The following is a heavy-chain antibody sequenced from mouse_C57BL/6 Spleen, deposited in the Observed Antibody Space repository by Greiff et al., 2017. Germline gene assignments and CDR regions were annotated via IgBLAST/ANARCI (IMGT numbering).Heavy chain of an antibody. J-gene: IGHJ3*01. Sequence: VQLQQPGAELVKPGASVKLSCKASGYTFTSYWMHWVKQRPGQGLEWIGMIHPTSGSTNYNEKFKSKATLTVDKSSSTAYMQLSSLTSEDSAVXYCARGVDSTPWFAYWGQGTLVTVSA. V-gene: IGHV1-64*01. CDR3: ARGVDSTPWFAY. D-gene: IGHD2-5*01. CDR1: GYTFTSYW. CDR2: IHPTSGST.